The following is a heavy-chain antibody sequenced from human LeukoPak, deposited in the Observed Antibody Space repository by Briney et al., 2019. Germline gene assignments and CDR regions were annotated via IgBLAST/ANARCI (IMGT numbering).Heavy chain of an antibody. D-gene: IGHD1-26*01. CDR1: GFTFSSYG. Sequence: GGSLRLSCAASGFTFSSYGMHWVRQAPGKGLEWVAFIRYDGSNKYYADSVKGRFTISRDNSKDTLYLQMNSLRVEDTAVYYCARDPSGFEYSGTYFDYWGQGTQVTVSS. CDR3: ARDPSGFEYSGTYFDY. CDR2: IRYDGSNK. V-gene: IGHV3-30*02. J-gene: IGHJ4*02.